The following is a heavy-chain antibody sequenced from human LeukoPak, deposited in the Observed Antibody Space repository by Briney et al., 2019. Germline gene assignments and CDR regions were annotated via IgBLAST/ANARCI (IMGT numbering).Heavy chain of an antibody. CDR3: ARAGTTLLLDY. V-gene: IGHV1-18*01. Sequence: ASVKVSCKASGYTFTSYGIIWVRQAPGRGLQWMGWISAHIGKTNYAQNLQGRVTMTTDTSTNTVYLELRSLTSDDTAVYYCARAGTTLLLDYWGQGTLVTVSS. CDR1: GYTFTSYG. CDR2: ISAHIGKT. D-gene: IGHD4-11*01. J-gene: IGHJ4*02.